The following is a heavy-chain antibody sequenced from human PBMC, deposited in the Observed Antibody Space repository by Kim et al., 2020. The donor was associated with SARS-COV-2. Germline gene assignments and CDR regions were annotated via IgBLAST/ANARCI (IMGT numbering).Heavy chain of an antibody. CDR2: INHSGST. J-gene: IGHJ6*02. CDR1: GGSFSGYY. Sequence: SETLSLTCAVYGGSFSGYYWSWIRQPPGKGLEWIGEINHSGSTNYNPSLKSRVTISVDTSKNQFSLKLSSVTAADTAVYYCARLRAPLYYYYGMDVWGQG. V-gene: IGHV4-34*01. CDR3: ARLRAPLYYYYGMDV.